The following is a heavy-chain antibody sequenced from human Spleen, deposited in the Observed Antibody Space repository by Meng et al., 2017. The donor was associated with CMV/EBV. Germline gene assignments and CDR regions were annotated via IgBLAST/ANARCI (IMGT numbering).Heavy chain of an antibody. D-gene: IGHD3-3*01. CDR3: AKFDFWSGYVD. CDR1: GFTFSGYA. J-gene: IGHJ4*02. CDR2: ITGTGETT. Sequence: GESLKISCAGSGFTFSGYAMNWVRQAPGKGLEWVSVITGTGETTYYTDSVKGRFTVPRDNSKNTLYLEMNSLRVEDTAVYYCAKFDFWSGYVDWGQGTLVTVSS. V-gene: IGHV3-23*01.